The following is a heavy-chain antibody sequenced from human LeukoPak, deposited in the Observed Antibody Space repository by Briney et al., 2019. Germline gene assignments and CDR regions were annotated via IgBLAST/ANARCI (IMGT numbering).Heavy chain of an antibody. V-gene: IGHV1-69*06. Sequence: ASVKVPCKASGGTFSSYAISWVRQAPGQGLEWMGGIIPIFGTANYAQKFQGRVTITADKSTSTAYMELSSLRSEDTAVYYCARDSGWLAEYFQHWGQGTLVTVSS. CDR1: GGTFSSYA. CDR3: ARDSGWLAEYFQH. CDR2: IIPIFGTA. J-gene: IGHJ1*01. D-gene: IGHD6-19*01.